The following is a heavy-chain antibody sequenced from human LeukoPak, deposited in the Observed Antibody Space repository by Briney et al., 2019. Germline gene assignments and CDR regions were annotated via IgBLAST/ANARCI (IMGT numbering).Heavy chain of an antibody. D-gene: IGHD3-16*01. Sequence: ASVKVSCKASGGTFSSYAISWVRQAPGQGLEWMGGIIPIFGTANYAQKFQGRVTITADESTSTAYMELSSLRSEDTAVYYCARAEITAREWGVPPNWFDPWGQGTLVTVSS. CDR1: GGTFSSYA. J-gene: IGHJ5*02. V-gene: IGHV1-69*13. CDR3: ARAEITAREWGVPPNWFDP. CDR2: IIPIFGTA.